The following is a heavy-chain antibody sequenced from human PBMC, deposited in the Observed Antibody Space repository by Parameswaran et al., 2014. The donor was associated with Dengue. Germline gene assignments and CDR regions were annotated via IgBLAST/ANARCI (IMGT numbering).Heavy chain of an antibody. CDR2: IYPGDSDT. CDR3: ARHKGSSGWFNYYYGMDV. Sequence: VRQMPGKGLEWMGIIYPGDSDTRYSPSFQGQVTISADKSISTAYLQWSSLKASDTAMYYCARHKGSSGWFNYYYGMDVWGQGTTVTVSS. V-gene: IGHV5-51*01. J-gene: IGHJ6*02. D-gene: IGHD6-19*01.